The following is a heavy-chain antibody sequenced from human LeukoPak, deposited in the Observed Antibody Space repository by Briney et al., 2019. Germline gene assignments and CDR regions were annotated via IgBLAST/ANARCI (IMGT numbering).Heavy chain of an antibody. J-gene: IGHJ3*02. CDR3: ATLRGNIAFDI. CDR1: GFSFSSYG. V-gene: IGHV3-33*01. CDR2: IWYGASEK. Sequence: GGSLRLSCAASGFSFSSYGMLWVRQALGKGLEWVAVIWYGASEKFYADSVKGRFAIPRDNSKNTLDLPMSSLRADDTTLSYCATLRGNIAFDIWGQGTMVTVSS.